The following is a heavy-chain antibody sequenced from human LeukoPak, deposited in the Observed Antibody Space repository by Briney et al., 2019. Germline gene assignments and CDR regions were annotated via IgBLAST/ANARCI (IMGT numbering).Heavy chain of an antibody. CDR3: ARWRGRRYGSGSYSVFDY. V-gene: IGHV4-34*01. J-gene: IGHJ4*02. Sequence: SETLSLTCAVYGGSFSGYYWSWIRQPPGKGLEWIGEINHSGSTNYNPSLKSRVTISVDTSKNQFSLKLSSVTAADTAVYYCARWRGRRYGSGSYSVFDYWGQGTLVTVSS. CDR2: INHSGST. CDR1: GGSFSGYY. D-gene: IGHD3-10*01.